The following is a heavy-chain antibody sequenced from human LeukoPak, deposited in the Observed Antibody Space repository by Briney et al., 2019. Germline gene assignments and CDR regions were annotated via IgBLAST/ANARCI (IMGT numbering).Heavy chain of an antibody. CDR1: GGSISSYY. CDR3: ARGFNSSSFLGYYYYYMDV. J-gene: IGHJ6*03. D-gene: IGHD6-13*01. Sequence: SETLSLTCTVSGGSISSYYWSWIRQPPGKGLEWIGYIYYSGSTNYNPSLKSRVTISVDTSKNQFSLKLSSVTAADTAVYYCARGFNSSSFLGYYYYYMDVWGKGTTVTISS. V-gene: IGHV4-59*01. CDR2: IYYSGST.